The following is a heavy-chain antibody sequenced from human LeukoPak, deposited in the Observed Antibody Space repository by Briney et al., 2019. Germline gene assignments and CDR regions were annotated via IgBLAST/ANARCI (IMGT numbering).Heavy chain of an antibody. D-gene: IGHD1-26*01. CDR1: GFTFSSHA. CDR3: AKAVGSQGAFDY. J-gene: IGHJ4*02. V-gene: IGHV3-23*01. CDR2: ISGGGDSR. Sequence: GGSLRLSCAPSGFTFSSHAMSWVRQAPEKGLEWVSAISGGGDSRYYADSVKGRFTISRDNSKNTLYLQMNSLRAEDTAVYYCAKAVGSQGAFDYWGQGTLVTVSS.